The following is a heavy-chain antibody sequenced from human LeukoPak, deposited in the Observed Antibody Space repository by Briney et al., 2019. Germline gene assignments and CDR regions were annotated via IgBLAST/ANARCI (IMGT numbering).Heavy chain of an antibody. Sequence: PGGSLRLSCAASGFTFSTYNMNWVRQAPGKGLEWVSYVSSSGSIKYYADSVRGRFTISRDNAKNSLYLQVDSLRDEDTAVYYCAYYGDHARRGGYWGQGTLVTVSS. J-gene: IGHJ4*02. V-gene: IGHV3-48*02. CDR3: AYYGDHARRGGY. D-gene: IGHD4-17*01. CDR2: VSSSGSIK. CDR1: GFTFSTYN.